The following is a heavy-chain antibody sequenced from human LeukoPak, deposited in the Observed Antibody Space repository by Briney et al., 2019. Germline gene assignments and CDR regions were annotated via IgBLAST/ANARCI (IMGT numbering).Heavy chain of an antibody. D-gene: IGHD5-18*01. CDR1: GYTFTGYY. CDR3: ARRGSGYGYDY. V-gene: IGHV1-2*02. Sequence: ASVKVSCKASGYTFTGYYMHWVRQAPGQGLEWMGWINPNSGGTNYAQKFQGKVTMTRDTSISTAYMELSSLTSDDTAVYSCARRGSGYGYDYWGQGTLVIVSS. CDR2: INPNSGGT. J-gene: IGHJ4*02.